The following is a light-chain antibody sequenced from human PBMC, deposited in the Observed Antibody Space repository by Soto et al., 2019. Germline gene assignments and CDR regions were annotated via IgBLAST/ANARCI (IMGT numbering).Light chain of an antibody. J-gene: IGKJ2*01. CDR1: QRIRND. CDR2: AAS. CDR3: LQDYYCPYT. Sequence: IQMSQSPSTLSASVGDRVTIPGLASQRIRNDLAWYQQKPGKAPKHLIYAASSLQSGVSSTFSGSGSGTNYTLTIISLQHEDYATYYCLQDYYCPYTFGQGTKVDIK. V-gene: IGKV1-6*01.